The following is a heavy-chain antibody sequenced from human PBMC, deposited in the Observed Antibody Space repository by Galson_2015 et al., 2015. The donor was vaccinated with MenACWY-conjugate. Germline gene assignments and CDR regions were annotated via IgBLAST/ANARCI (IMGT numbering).Heavy chain of an antibody. D-gene: IGHD3-9*01. CDR2: ISWDDDK. Sequence: PALVKPTQTLTLPCTFSGFSLTTTGVGVGWIRQPPGKALEWLALISWDDDKRYSPSLKSRLTITKDTSKNQVVLTMINMDPVDTATYYCARGNFDILTGYYWFDAFDIWGQGTMVTVSS. V-gene: IGHV2-5*02. CDR1: GFSLTTTGVG. CDR3: ARGNFDILTGYYWFDAFDI. J-gene: IGHJ3*02.